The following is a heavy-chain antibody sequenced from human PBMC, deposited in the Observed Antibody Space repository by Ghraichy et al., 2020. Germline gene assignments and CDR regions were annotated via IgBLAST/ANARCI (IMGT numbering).Heavy chain of an antibody. CDR1: GFTFDDYT. D-gene: IGHD6-19*01. Sequence: LSLTCAASGFTFDDYTMHWVRQAPGKGLEWVSLISWDGGSTYYADSVKGRFTISRDNSKNSLYLQMNSLRTEDTALYYCAKAGYSSGWYYFDYWGQGTLVTVSS. CDR2: ISWDGGST. V-gene: IGHV3-43*01. J-gene: IGHJ4*02. CDR3: AKAGYSSGWYYFDY.